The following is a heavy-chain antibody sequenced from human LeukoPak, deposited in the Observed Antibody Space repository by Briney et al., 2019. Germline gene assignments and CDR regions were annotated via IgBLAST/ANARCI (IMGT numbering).Heavy chain of an antibody. V-gene: IGHV3-48*03. CDR2: SSSSGSSI. CDR1: GFTFSSYE. CDR3: VRDRGTTTVRSFDI. D-gene: IGHD4-17*01. J-gene: IGHJ3*02. Sequence: GGSQRLSCTASGFTFSSYEMNWVRQAPGKGLEWISHSSSSGSSIYYADSVKGRFTISRDNAKNSLSLQMNSLRAEDTALYYCVRDRGTTTVRSFDIWGQGTMVTVSS.